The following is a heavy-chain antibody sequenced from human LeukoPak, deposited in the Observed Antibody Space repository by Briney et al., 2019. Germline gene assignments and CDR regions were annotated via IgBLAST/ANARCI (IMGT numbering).Heavy chain of an antibody. V-gene: IGHV4-39*07. CDR3: ARALGAFDI. J-gene: IGHJ3*02. CDR2: MYYSGST. CDR1: GGSISSSSHY. Sequence: PSETLSHTCTGSGGSISSSSHYWGWIRQPPGKGLEWIGSMYYSGSTYYNPSLKSRVNISLDTSENQFSLKLSSVTAADTAVYYCARALGAFDIWGQGTMVTVSS.